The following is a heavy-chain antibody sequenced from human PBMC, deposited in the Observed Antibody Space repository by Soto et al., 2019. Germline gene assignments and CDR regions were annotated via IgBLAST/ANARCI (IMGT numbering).Heavy chain of an antibody. CDR3: ARGLITGSHYSGGWYYFDS. CDR2: INHSGSA. CDR1: GGSISSGGYS. D-gene: IGHD6-19*01. V-gene: IGHV4-30-2*01. J-gene: IGHJ4*02. Sequence: SETLSLTCAASGGSISSGGYSWSWIRQPPGKGLQWIGQINHSGSASYNPSLKSRVTISVHTSNSQFSLELSSVTAADTAVYYCARGLITGSHYSGGWYYFDSWGQGTQVTVS.